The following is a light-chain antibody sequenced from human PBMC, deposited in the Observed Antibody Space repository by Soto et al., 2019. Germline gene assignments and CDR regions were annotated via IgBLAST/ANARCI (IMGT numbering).Light chain of an antibody. Sequence: EFVLTQSPGTLSLSPGERATLSCRASQTVRNNYLAWYQQKPGQAPRLLIYDASSRATGIPDRFSGGGSGTEFTLTITSLQSEDFAVYYCQQYGSSPGVTFGPGTKVDIK. CDR2: DAS. J-gene: IGKJ3*01. CDR3: QQYGSSPGVT. V-gene: IGKV3-20*01. CDR1: QTVRNNY.